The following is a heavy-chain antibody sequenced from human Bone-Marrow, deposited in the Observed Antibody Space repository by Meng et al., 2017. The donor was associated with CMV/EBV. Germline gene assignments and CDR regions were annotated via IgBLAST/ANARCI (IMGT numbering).Heavy chain of an antibody. CDR2: IKHGGTT. V-gene: IGHV4-34*01. Sequence: SLTCAVYGGSFSGYYWSWIRQPPGKGLEWLGEIKHGGTTNYNPSLKSRVTISVDTSKNQFSLKLSSVTAADTAVYYCARDEEGILGHWGQGTLVTVSS. D-gene: IGHD3/OR15-3a*01. CDR1: GGSFSGYY. J-gene: IGHJ4*02. CDR3: ARDEEGILGH.